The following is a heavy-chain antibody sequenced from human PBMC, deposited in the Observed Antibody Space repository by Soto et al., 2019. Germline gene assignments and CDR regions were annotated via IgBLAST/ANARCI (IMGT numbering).Heavy chain of an antibody. CDR1: GFTFSNAW. CDR3: TTDPVTMIVVVPFSG. Sequence: PGGSLRLSCAASGFTFSNAWMNWVRQAPGKGLEWVGRIKSKTDGGTTDYAAPVKGRFTISRDDSKNTLYLQMSSLKTEDTAVYYCTTDPVTMIVVVPFSGWGQGTLVTVSS. V-gene: IGHV3-15*07. D-gene: IGHD3-22*01. CDR2: IKSKTDGGTT. J-gene: IGHJ4*02.